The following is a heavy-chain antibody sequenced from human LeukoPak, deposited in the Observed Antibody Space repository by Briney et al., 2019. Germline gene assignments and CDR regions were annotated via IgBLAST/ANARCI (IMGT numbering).Heavy chain of an antibody. CDR1: GFTFSSYE. CDR3: ARALPGRYYDSSGSAFDI. D-gene: IGHD3-22*01. Sequence: PGGSLRLSCAASGFTFSSYEMNWVRQAPGKGLEWVSYISSSGSTIYYADSVKGRFTISRDNDKNALYLQMNSLRAEDTAVYYCARALPGRYYDSSGSAFDIWGQGTMVTVSS. CDR2: ISSSGSTI. V-gene: IGHV3-48*03. J-gene: IGHJ3*02.